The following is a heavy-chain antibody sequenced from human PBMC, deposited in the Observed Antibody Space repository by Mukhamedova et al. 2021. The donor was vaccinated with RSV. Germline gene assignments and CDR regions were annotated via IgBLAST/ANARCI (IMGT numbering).Heavy chain of an antibody. V-gene: IGHV3-21*01. Sequence: DSVKGRFTISRDNAKNSLYLQMNSLRAEDTAVYYCARDRSSEWFDNWGQGTLVTVSS. D-gene: IGHD6-6*01. J-gene: IGHJ4*02. CDR3: ARDRSSEWFDN.